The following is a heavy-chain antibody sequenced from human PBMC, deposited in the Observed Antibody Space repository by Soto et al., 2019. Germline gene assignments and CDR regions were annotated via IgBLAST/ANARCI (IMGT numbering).Heavy chain of an antibody. CDR2: IYHSGST. J-gene: IGHJ5*02. CDR3: ARAHWEFQLLHWFDP. Sequence: SETLSLTCAVSDYSIRSGYYWGWIRQPPGKGLEWIGSIYHSGSTFYKPSLKDRVTISIDTSKNQFSLRLSSVTAADTAVYYCARAHWEFQLLHWFDPWGQGTLVTVSS. V-gene: IGHV4-38-2*01. CDR1: DYSIRSGYY. D-gene: IGHD2-2*01.